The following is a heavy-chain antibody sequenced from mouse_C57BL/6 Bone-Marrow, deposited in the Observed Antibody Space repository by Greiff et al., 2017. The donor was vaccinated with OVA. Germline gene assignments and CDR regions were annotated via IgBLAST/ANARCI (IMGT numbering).Heavy chain of an antibody. CDR2: IYPRSGNT. CDR1: GYTFTSYG. J-gene: IGHJ4*01. Sequence: VKLVESGAELVRPGASVKLSCKASGYTFTSYGISWVKQRPGQGLEWIGEIYPRSGNTYYNEKFKGKATLTADKSSSTAYMELRSLTSDDSAVYFCARGYNAMDYWGQGTSVTVSS. CDR3: ARGYNAMDY. V-gene: IGHV1-81*01.